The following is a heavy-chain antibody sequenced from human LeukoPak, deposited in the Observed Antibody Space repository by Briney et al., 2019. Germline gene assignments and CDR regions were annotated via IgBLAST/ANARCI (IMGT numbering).Heavy chain of an antibody. CDR3: ARDRHGYSYGLQAFDI. D-gene: IGHD5-18*01. CDR1: GGSISSGGYY. CDR2: IYYSGST. V-gene: IGHV4-31*03. Sequence: PSETLSLTCTVSGGSISSGGYYWSWIRQHPGKGLEWIGYIYYSGSTYYNPSLKSRVTISVDTSKNQFSLKLSSVTAADTAVYYCARDRHGYSYGLQAFDIWGQGTMVTVSS. J-gene: IGHJ3*02.